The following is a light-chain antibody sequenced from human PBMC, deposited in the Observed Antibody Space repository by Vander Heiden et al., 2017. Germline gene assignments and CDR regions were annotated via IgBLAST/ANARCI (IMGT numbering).Light chain of an antibody. J-gene: IGKJ5*01. CDR3: QQEGSSPET. CDR2: GAS. CDR1: QSVRSSY. Sequence: DIVLTQSPGTLSLSPGERATLSCRASQSVRSSYLAWYQQKPGQAPRLLIYGASSRATGIPDRFSGSGSGTDFTLTISSLVLEDFAVYYCQQEGSSPETFGQGTRLESK. V-gene: IGKV3-20*01.